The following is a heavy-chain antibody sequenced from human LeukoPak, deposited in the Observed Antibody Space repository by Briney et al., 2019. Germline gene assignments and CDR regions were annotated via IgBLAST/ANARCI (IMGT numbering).Heavy chain of an antibody. V-gene: IGHV4-39*01. D-gene: IGHD3-10*01. Sequence: PSETLSLTCTVSGGSISSSSYYWGWIRQPPGKGLEWIGNIYYSGSTYYNPSLKSRVTISVDTSKNQFSLKLSSVTAADTAVYYCATHYGSGSPGISDYWGQGTLVTVSS. J-gene: IGHJ4*02. CDR1: GGSISSSSYY. CDR2: IYYSGST. CDR3: ATHYGSGSPGISDY.